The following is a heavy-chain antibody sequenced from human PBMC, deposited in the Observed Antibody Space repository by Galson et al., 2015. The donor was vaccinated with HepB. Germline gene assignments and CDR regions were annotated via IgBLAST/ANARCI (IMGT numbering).Heavy chain of an antibody. CDR2: ISAYNGNT. Sequence: SVKVSCKASGYTFTSYGISWVRQAPGQGLEWMGWISAYNGNTNYAQKLQGRVTMTTDTSTSTAYMELRSLRSDDTAVYYCARVTWFGELFPNEDIEDFDYWGQGTLVTVSS. CDR3: ARVTWFGELFPNEDIEDFDY. CDR1: GYTFTSYG. V-gene: IGHV1-18*01. J-gene: IGHJ4*02. D-gene: IGHD3-10*01.